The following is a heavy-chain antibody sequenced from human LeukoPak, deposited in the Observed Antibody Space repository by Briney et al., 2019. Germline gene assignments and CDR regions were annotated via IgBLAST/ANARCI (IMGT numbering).Heavy chain of an antibody. CDR1: GGSISSYY. Sequence: SETLSLTCTVSGGSISSYYWSWTRQPPGKGLEWIGYIYYSGSTKYNPSLRSRVTISADTSKNQFSLKLSSVTAADTAVYYCARPLPGEAPLTGVDHRGQGTPVPVS. CDR3: ARPLPGEAPLTGVDH. D-gene: IGHD7-27*01. V-gene: IGHV4-59*08. CDR2: IYYSGST. J-gene: IGHJ4*02.